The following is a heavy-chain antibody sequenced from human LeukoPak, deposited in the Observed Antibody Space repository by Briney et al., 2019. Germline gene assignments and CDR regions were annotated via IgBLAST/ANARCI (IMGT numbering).Heavy chain of an antibody. Sequence: NPSETLSLTCAVYGGSFSGYYWSWIRQPPGKGLEWIGEINHSGSTNYNPSLKSRVTISVDTSKNQFFLKLSSVTAADTAVYYCARGLYDYVWGSYRTGFDYWGQGTLVTVSS. CDR2: INHSGST. CDR3: ARGLYDYVWGSYRTGFDY. CDR1: GGSFSGYY. D-gene: IGHD3-16*02. V-gene: IGHV4-34*01. J-gene: IGHJ4*02.